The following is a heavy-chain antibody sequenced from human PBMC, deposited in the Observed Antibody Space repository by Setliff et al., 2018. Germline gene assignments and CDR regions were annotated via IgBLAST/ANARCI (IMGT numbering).Heavy chain of an antibody. V-gene: IGHV3-7*01. J-gene: IGHJ3*02. CDR2: IKQDGSTK. D-gene: IGHD3-22*01. CDR3: VRDDADNYDAFDN. CDR1: GFSFSRHW. Sequence: GGSLRLSCVVSGFSFSRHWMSWVRQAPGKGLEWVADIKQDGSTKYYLDSVKGRFTISRDNAKRSLYLQMNGLRAGDTGVYYCVRDDADNYDAFDNWGQGTLVTV.